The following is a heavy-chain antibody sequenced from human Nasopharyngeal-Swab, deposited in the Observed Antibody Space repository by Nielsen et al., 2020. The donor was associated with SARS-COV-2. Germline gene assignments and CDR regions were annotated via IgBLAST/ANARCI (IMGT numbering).Heavy chain of an antibody. D-gene: IGHD3-22*01. CDR2: IYYSGST. V-gene: IGHV4-30-4*01. CDR3: ARDYYDSSGYYGGFDP. Sequence: RQAPGKGLEWIGYIYYSGSTYYNPSLKSRVTISVDTSKNQFSLKLSPVTAADTAVYYCARDYYDSSGYYGGFDPWGQGTLVTVSS. J-gene: IGHJ5*02.